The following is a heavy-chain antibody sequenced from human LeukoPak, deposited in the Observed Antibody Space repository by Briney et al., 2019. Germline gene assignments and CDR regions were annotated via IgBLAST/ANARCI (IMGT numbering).Heavy chain of an antibody. V-gene: IGHV4-4*02. CDR1: GGSISSSDW. CDR2: IYRSEDT. D-gene: IGHD2-2*01. J-gene: IGHJ4*02. CDR3: ARDPHCSSSDCPYDY. Sequence: SETLSLTCAVSGGSISSSDWWSWVRQPPGRGLEWIGYIYRSEDTSYNPSLKSRVTMSVDKSKNQFSLKLSSVTAADTAVYYCARDPHCSSSDCPYDYWGQGTLVTVSS.